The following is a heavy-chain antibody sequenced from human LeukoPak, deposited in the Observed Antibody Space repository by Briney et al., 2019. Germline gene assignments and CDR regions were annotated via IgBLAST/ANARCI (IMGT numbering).Heavy chain of an antibody. CDR3: ARGETQNWFDP. D-gene: IGHD1-26*01. CDR2: ISANNRNT. J-gene: IGHJ5*02. V-gene: IGHV1-18*01. Sequence: ASVKVSCKASGYTFSNYGISWVRQAPGQGLEWMGWISANNRNTNYAQKLQGRVTMTTDTSTSTAYMELRSLTSDDTAMYYCARGETQNWFDPWGQGTLVTVSS. CDR1: GYTFSNYG.